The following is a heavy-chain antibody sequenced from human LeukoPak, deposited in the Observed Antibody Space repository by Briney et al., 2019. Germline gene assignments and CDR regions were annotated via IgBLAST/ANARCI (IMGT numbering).Heavy chain of an antibody. CDR3: AKDNSDSSGYTPDY. J-gene: IGHJ4*02. CDR2: IRYDGSNK. Sequence: GSLRLSCAASGFTFSSYGMHWVRQAPGKGLEWVTFIRYDGSNKYYADSVKGRFTISRDNSRNTLYLQMNSLRAEDTAVYYCAKDNSDSSGYTPDYWGRGTLVTVSS. V-gene: IGHV3-30*02. CDR1: GFTFSSYG. D-gene: IGHD3-22*01.